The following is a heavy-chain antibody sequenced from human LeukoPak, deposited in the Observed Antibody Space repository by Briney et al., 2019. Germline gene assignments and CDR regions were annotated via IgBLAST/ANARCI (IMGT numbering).Heavy chain of an antibody. CDR2: ISSSGSTI. J-gene: IGHJ6*02. Sequence: GGSLRLSCAASGFTFSSYEMNWVRQAPGKGLEWVSYISSSGSTIYYADSVKGRFTISRDNAKNSLYLQMNSLRAEDTAVYYCAREVGGGSGSYYYYYGMDVWGQGTTVTVSS. CDR3: AREVGGGSGSYYYYYGMDV. CDR1: GFTFSSYE. D-gene: IGHD3-10*01. V-gene: IGHV3-48*03.